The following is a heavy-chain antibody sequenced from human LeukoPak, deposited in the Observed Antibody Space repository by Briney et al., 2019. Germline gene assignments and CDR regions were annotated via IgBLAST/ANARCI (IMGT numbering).Heavy chain of an antibody. CDR3: ARDGYYDSSGPHDY. CDR2: ISSSGSTI. J-gene: IGHJ4*02. Sequence: GESLKISCAASGFTFSSYEMNWVRQAPGKGLEWVSYISSSGSTIYYADSVKGRFTISRDNAKNSLYLQMNSLRAEDTAVYYCARDGYYDSSGPHDYWGQGTLVTVSS. V-gene: IGHV3-48*03. D-gene: IGHD3-22*01. CDR1: GFTFSSYE.